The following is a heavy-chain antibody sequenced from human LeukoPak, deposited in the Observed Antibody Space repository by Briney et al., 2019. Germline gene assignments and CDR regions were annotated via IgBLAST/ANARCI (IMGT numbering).Heavy chain of an antibody. D-gene: IGHD6-13*01. CDR2: MNPNSGNT. V-gene: IGHV1-8*03. J-gene: IGHJ4*02. CDR3: ARGDSNPWYPRGLHFDY. CDR1: GYTFTSYD. Sequence: ASVKVSCKASGYTFTSYDINWVRQATGQGLEWMGWMNPNSGNTGYAQKFQGRVTITRNTSISTAYMELSSLRSEDTDVYYCARGDSNPWYPRGLHFDYWGQGTLISVSS.